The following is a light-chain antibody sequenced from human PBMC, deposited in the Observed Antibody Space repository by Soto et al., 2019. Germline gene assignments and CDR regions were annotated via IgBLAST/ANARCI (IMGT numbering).Light chain of an antibody. J-gene: IGKJ1*01. Sequence: DIVMIQSPDSLAVSLGERATINCKSSQSVLHSSDNKNYLVWYQQKPGKPPKLLIYWASTRESGVPDRFSGSGSGTHFTLTISSLQAEDVAVYYCQQYYSTPRTFGQGTKVDIK. V-gene: IGKV4-1*01. CDR1: QSVLHSSDNKNY. CDR2: WAS. CDR3: QQYYSTPRT.